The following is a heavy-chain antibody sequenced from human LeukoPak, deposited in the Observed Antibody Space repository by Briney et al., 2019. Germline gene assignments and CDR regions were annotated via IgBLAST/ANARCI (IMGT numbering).Heavy chain of an antibody. CDR1: GITFSSFA. CDR2: ISSSSSTI. Sequence: PGGSLRLSCAASGITFSSFAMTWLRQAPGKGLEWVSYISSSSSTIYYADSVKGRFTISRDNAKNSLYLQMNSLRAEDTAVYYCARSLVLPDYWGQGTLVTVSS. CDR3: ARSLVLPDY. V-gene: IGHV3-48*04. J-gene: IGHJ4*02.